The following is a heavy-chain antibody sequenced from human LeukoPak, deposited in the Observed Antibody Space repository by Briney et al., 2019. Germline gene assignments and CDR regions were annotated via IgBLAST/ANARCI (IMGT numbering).Heavy chain of an antibody. Sequence: GGSLRLSCAASRFTFSSSAMSWVRQAPGKGLEWVSAISNNGGYTYYADSVQGRFTISRDNSKSTLCLQMNSLRAEDTAVYYCAKQLGYCSDGSCYFPYWGQGTLVTVSS. CDR2: ISNNGGYT. CDR3: AKQLGYCSDGSCYFPY. CDR1: RFTFSSSA. J-gene: IGHJ4*02. D-gene: IGHD2-15*01. V-gene: IGHV3-23*01.